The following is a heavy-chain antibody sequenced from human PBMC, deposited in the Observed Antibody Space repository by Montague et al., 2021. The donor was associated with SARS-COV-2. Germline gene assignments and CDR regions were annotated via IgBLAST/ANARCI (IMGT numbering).Heavy chain of an antibody. CDR3: ARSGWLTRGFDS. D-gene: IGHD5-12*01. V-gene: IGHV4-59*01. CDR1: GGSISTYY. Sequence: SETLSLTCTVSGGSISTYYWSWIWQPPGKGLEWIAYSNYSGITNNNSSLNRRVSVSLYTSKNHISLNLKSVTAADTAVYYCARSGWLTRGFDSWGQGTLVFVSS. J-gene: IGHJ4*02. CDR2: SNYSGIT.